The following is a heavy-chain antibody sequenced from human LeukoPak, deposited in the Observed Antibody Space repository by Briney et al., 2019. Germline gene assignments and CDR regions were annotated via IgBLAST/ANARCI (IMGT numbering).Heavy chain of an antibody. CDR3: ARVGRLSTSFNYYMDV. D-gene: IGHD2-2*01. J-gene: IGHJ6*03. CDR1: GVSFSGYY. V-gene: IGHV4-34*01. Sequence: NPSETLSLTCAVSGVSFSGYYWSWIRQPPGKGLEWIGEINHSGSTNYNPSLKSRVTISVDTSKNQFSLKLSPVTAADTAVYYCARVGRLSTSFNYYMDVWGKGTTVTVSS. CDR2: INHSGST.